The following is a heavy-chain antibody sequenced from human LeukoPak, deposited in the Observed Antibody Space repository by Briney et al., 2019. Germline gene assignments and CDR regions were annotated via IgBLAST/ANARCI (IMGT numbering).Heavy chain of an antibody. V-gene: IGHV1-46*03. CDR1: GYTFTSYY. Sequence: ASVKVSCKASGYTFTSYYMHWVRQAPGQGLEWMGIINPSGGSTSYAQKFQGRVTMTRDTSTSTVYMELSSLRSKDTAVYYCAREYSSSWKPYGMDVWGQGTTVTVSS. CDR2: INPSGGST. CDR3: AREYSSSWKPYGMDV. J-gene: IGHJ6*02. D-gene: IGHD6-13*01.